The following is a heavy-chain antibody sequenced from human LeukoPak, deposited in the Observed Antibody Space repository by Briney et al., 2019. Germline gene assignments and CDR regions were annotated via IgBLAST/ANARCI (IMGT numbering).Heavy chain of an antibody. D-gene: IGHD3-10*01. J-gene: IGHJ4*02. CDR3: ARRGRTMATYYFDY. V-gene: IGHV4-39*01. Sequence: SETLSLTCTVSGDSIRRDNYYWGWIRQPPGKGLEWIGSIYYSGSTYYNPSLKSRVTISVDTSKNQFSLKLSSVTAADTAVYYCARRGRTMATYYFDYWGQGTLVTVSS. CDR2: IYYSGST. CDR1: GDSIRRDNYY.